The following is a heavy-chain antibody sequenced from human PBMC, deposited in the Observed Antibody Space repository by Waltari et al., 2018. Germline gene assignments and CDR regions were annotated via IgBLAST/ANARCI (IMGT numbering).Heavy chain of an antibody. CDR3: ARGINSPGIDY. Sequence: EVEFVESGVYLVQPGGSLILSFAASGFSFSNYWMNWVRQAPGKGLEWVANIKQDGRENYYLGSVKGRFTISRDNAKNLLYLQMNSLRAEDTAVYYCARGINSPGIDYWGQGNLVTVSS. CDR1: GFSFSNYW. CDR2: IKQDGREN. V-gene: IGHV3-7*01. J-gene: IGHJ4*02. D-gene: IGHD1-26*01.